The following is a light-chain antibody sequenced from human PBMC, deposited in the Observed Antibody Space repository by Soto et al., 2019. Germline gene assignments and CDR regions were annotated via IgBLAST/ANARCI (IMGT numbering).Light chain of an antibody. CDR3: QQYGGSPFT. Sequence: EIVLTQSPGTLPLSPGERATLSCRASQSVSSSYLVWYQQKPGQAPRPLIYGASTRATGIPDRFSGSGSGTDFTLTISRLEPEDFAVYYCQQYGGSPFTFGQGTKLQIK. V-gene: IGKV3-20*01. CDR2: GAS. CDR1: QSVSSSY. J-gene: IGKJ2*01.